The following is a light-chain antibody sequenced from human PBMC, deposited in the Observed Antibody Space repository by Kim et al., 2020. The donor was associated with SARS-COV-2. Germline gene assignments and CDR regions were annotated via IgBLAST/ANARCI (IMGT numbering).Light chain of an antibody. CDR2: SAS. Sequence: EIFLPPSPAPLSVSPGERVTLSCRASQSVSSSLAWYQQKPGQAPRLLIYSASIRAAGIPARFSGSGSGTEFLLTISILQSEDIAVYYCQQYNDGPCTFGQGTKLEI. CDR3: QQYNDGPCT. V-gene: IGKV3D-15*03. J-gene: IGKJ2*02. CDR1: QSVSSS.